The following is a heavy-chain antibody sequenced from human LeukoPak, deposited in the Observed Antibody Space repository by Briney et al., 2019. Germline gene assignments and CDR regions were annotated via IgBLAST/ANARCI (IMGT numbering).Heavy chain of an antibody. J-gene: IGHJ4*02. V-gene: IGHV4-59*01. CDR1: GDSISSYY. CDR2: IYFSGIT. D-gene: IGHD2-15*01. CDR3: ARLYCSDGSCYYLDY. Sequence: KTSATLSLTCTVSGDSISSYYWSWLRQPPGKGLEWIGYIYFSGITNYNPSLKSRVTISVDTSKNQFSLRLSSVTAADTAAYYYARLYCSDGSCYYLDYWGQGTLVTVSS.